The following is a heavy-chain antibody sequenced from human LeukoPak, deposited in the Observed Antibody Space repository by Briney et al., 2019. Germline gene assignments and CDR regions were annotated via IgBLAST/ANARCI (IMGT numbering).Heavy chain of an antibody. D-gene: IGHD6-13*01. CDR3: ARASRAYGISWPPDY. J-gene: IGHJ4*02. CDR1: GLTFSSYA. Sequence: PGGSLRLSCAASGLTFSSYAMHWVRQAPGKGLEWVSVISYDGSNKYYADSVKGRFTISRDNSKNTLYLQMNSLRAEDTAVYYCARASRAYGISWPPDYWGQGTLVTVSS. CDR2: ISYDGSNK. V-gene: IGHV3-30-3*01.